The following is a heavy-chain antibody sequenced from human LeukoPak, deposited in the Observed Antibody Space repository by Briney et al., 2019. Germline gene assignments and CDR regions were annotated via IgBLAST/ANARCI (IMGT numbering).Heavy chain of an antibody. CDR2: IYTSGST. J-gene: IGHJ2*01. V-gene: IGHV4-4*07. CDR1: GGSISSYY. D-gene: IGHD3-9*01. CDR3: AKYKNYDILTGYFESPSWYFDL. Sequence: PSETLSLTCTVSGGSISSYYWSWIRQPAAKGLEWIGRIYTSGSTNYNPSLKSRVTMSVDTSKNQFSLKLSSVTAADTAAYYCAKYKNYDILTGYFESPSWYFDLWGRGTLVTVSS.